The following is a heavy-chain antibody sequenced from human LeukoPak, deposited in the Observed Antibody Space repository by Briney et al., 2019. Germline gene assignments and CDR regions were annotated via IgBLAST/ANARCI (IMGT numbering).Heavy chain of an antibody. J-gene: IGHJ2*01. CDR1: GGSISTSGYY. D-gene: IGHD6-13*01. Sequence: SETLSLTCSVSGGSISTSGYYWSWLRQAPGKGLEWIGYIYHVGTTYYNPSLKSRVTMSVDKSNNQFSLKVSSVTAADTAIYYCATGQRGFWYFPTWGRGSLVTVSS. CDR2: IYHVGTT. CDR3: ATGQRGFWYFPT. V-gene: IGHV4-30-2*01.